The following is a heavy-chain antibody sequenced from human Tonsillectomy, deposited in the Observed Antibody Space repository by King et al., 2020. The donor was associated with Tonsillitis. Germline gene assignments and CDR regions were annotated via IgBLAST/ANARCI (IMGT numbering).Heavy chain of an antibody. CDR2: ISYRGKT. J-gene: IGHJ3*02. CDR1: GGSINNYY. CDR3: ARHSGGDHDVFDI. Sequence: VQLQESGPGLVKPSGTLSLTCTVSGGSINNYYWSWIRQPPGKGLEWIGYISYRGKTNHNPSLKSRVTMSVDTSKNQFSLKLNSVTAADTAVYYCARHSGGDHDVFDIWGQGTLVTISS. V-gene: IGHV4-59*08. D-gene: IGHD3-10*01.